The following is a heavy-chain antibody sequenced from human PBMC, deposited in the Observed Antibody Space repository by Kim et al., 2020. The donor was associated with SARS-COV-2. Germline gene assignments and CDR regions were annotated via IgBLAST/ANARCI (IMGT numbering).Heavy chain of an antibody. D-gene: IGHD6-19*01. CDR3: KAVESVAGYGSIDY. CDR1: GASISTGSFF. J-gene: IGHJ4*02. Sequence: SETLSLTCTVSGASISTGSFFWTWIRQPAGKGLEWIGRVYGRGSTNYNPSLRSRVSMSLDTYRNQFSLRLTSVIAADTAVYYCKAVESVAGYGSIDYWGQGTLVTVSS. V-gene: IGHV4-61*02. CDR2: VYGRGST.